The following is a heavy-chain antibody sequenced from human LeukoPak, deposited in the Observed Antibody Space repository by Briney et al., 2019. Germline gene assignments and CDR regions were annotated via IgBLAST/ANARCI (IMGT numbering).Heavy chain of an antibody. D-gene: IGHD4-11*01. V-gene: IGHV3-48*04. CDR1: GFVFSSNS. Sequence: GGSLRLSCAASGFVFSSNSIIWVRQAPGKGLEWVSYISSSSSTINYADSVKGRFTISRDNAKNSLYLQMNSLRAEDTAVYYCATSGYSNIDYWGQGTLVTVSS. J-gene: IGHJ4*02. CDR2: ISSSSSTI. CDR3: ATSGYSNIDY.